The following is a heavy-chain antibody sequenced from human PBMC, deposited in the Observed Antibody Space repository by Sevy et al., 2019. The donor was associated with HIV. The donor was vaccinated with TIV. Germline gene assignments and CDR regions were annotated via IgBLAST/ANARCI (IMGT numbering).Heavy chain of an antibody. Sequence: SETLSLTCTVSGGSISSGGYYWSWIRQHPGKGLEWIGYIYYSGSTYYYPSLKSRVTISVDTSKNQFSLKLSSVTAADTAVYYCAREPEPYCSSTSCYLYGMDVWGQGTTVTVSS. CDR1: GGSISSGGYY. J-gene: IGHJ6*02. CDR2: IYYSGST. CDR3: AREPEPYCSSTSCYLYGMDV. D-gene: IGHD2-2*01. V-gene: IGHV4-31*03.